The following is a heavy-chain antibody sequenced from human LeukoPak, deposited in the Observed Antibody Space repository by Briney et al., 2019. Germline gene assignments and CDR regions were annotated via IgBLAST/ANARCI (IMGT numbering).Heavy chain of an antibody. D-gene: IGHD3-22*01. Sequence: ESGGSLRLSCAASGFTFSGSTMHWVRQASGKGLEWVGRIRSKANSYATAYAASVKGRFTISRDDSKNTAYLQMNSLKTEDTAVXXXXXXXDNYYDTSGYLFDPWGQGTLVTVSS. J-gene: IGHJ5*02. CDR2: IRSKANSYAT. CDR1: GFTFSGST. V-gene: IGHV3-73*01. CDR3: XXXXDNYYDTSGYLFDP.